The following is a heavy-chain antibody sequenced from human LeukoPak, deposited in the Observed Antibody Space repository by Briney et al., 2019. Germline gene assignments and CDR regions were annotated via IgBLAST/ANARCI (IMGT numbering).Heavy chain of an antibody. V-gene: IGHV5-51*01. J-gene: IGHJ4*02. Sequence: GESLKISCKGSGYSLASYWIAWVRQMPGKGLEYMGIIYPGDSDTKYSPSFQGQVTISADKSISTAYLQWSSLKASDTAMYFCARQYHPLYCSGGSCYARPNFDYWGQGTLVTVSS. CDR3: ARQYHPLYCSGGSCYARPNFDY. CDR2: IYPGDSDT. D-gene: IGHD2-15*01. CDR1: GYSLASYW.